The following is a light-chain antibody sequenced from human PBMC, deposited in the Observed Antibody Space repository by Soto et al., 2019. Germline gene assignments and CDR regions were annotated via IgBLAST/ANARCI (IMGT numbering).Light chain of an antibody. CDR3: QQYGSSPLT. CDR1: QSVSSSY. Sequence: DIVLTQSPGTLSLSPGERAALSCRASQSVSSSYLAWYQQKPGQPPRLLLYGASSRATGIPDRFSGSGSGTDFTLTISRLEPEDFAVYYCQQYGSSPLTFGGGTKVDIK. CDR2: GAS. V-gene: IGKV3-20*01. J-gene: IGKJ4*01.